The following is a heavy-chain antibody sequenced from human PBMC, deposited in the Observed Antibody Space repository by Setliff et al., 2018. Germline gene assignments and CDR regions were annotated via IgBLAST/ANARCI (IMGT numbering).Heavy chain of an antibody. V-gene: IGHV3-74*01. CDR2: IKSDGSNT. CDR1: EFTFRNYY. J-gene: IGHJ5*02. CDR3: ARDPSPGGQLLPDL. D-gene: IGHD3-10*01. Sequence: GGSLRLSCAASEFTFRNYYMHWVRQAPGKGLMWVLYIKSDGSNTHYADSVKGRFSISRDNRKNTVYLQMNSVRADDTALYYCARDPSPGGQLLPDLWGQGTLVTVSS.